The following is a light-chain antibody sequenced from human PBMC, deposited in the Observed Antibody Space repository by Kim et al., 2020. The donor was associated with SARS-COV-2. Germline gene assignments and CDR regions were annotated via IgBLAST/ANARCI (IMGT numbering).Light chain of an antibody. V-gene: IGLV3-1*01. J-gene: IGLJ1*01. Sequence: SYELTQPPSLSVSPGQTASITCSGDQLGDKYVCWYQQKPGLSPVLVMYQDNKRPSGIPERFSGSNSGNTATLTISGTQAVDEADYYCQAWDSNAGVFGTG. CDR2: QDN. CDR3: QAWDSNAGV. CDR1: QLGDKY.